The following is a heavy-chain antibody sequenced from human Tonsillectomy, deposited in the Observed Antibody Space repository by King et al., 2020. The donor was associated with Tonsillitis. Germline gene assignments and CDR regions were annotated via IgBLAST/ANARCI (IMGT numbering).Heavy chain of an antibody. CDR1: GYSISSGYY. Sequence: MQLQESGPGLVKPSETLSLTCAVSGYSISSGYYWGWIRQPPGKGLEWIGTIHHSGTTYYNPSLKSRLTISVDTSKNQFSLNLSFVTAADTAVYYCARWFDPWGQGTLVTVSS. CDR3: ARWFDP. CDR2: IHHSGTT. J-gene: IGHJ5*02. V-gene: IGHV4-38-2*01.